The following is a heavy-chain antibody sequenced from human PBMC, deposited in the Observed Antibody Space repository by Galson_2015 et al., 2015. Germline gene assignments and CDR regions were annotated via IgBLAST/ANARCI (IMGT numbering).Heavy chain of an antibody. Sequence: QSGAEVKKPGESLTMSCTGSGFTFTSNWIGWVRQMPGEGLEWMGMIYHGDSETRYSPSFQVQVAISVDKSISTAYLEWSSLKASDTSMYYCARGAQGYFDYWGQGTLLTVSS. CDR1: GFTFTSNW. V-gene: IGHV5-51*01. J-gene: IGHJ4*02. CDR2: IYHGDSET. D-gene: IGHD3-16*01. CDR3: ARGAQGYFDY.